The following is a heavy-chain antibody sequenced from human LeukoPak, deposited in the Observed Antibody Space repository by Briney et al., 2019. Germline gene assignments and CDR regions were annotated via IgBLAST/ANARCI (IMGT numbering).Heavy chain of an antibody. V-gene: IGHV4-30-4*03. CDR1: GASISSGDYY. Sequence: PSQTLSLTCTVSGASISSGDYYWRWIRQPPGKGLEWIGYINYSGSTYYNPSLKSRLTISVDTSKNQFSLKLTSVAAADTAVYCAASYASGNWGAMLIDYWGQGTLVTVSS. CDR3: ASYASGNWGAMLIDY. D-gene: IGHD3-10*01. CDR2: INYSGST. J-gene: IGHJ4*02.